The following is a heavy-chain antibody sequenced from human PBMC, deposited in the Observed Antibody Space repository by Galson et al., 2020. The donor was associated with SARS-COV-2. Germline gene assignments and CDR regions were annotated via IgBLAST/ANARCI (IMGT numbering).Heavy chain of an antibody. V-gene: IGHV1-2*02. CDR2: INPNTGDT. J-gene: IGHJ3*02. CDR3: AVKLTTTDAFDI. CDR1: GYTFTGYY. D-gene: IGHD1-1*01. Sequence: ASVKVSCKASGYTFTGYYMYWLRQAPDKGLEWMGWINPNTGDTNYAQNFQGRVTMTRDTSITTAYMELSRLRFDDTAVYYCAVKLTTTDAFDIWGQGTTVTVSS.